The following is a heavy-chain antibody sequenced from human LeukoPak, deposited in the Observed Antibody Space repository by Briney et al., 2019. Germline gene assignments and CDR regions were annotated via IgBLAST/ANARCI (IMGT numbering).Heavy chain of an antibody. CDR1: GFTVSSNY. V-gene: IGHV3-66*01. CDR2: IYSGGST. D-gene: IGHD4-4*01. CDR3: AGDHPGTVTNL. Sequence: LGGSLRLSCAASGFTVSSNYMSWVRQAPGKGLEWVSVIYSGGSTYYADSVKGRFTISRDNSKNTLYLQMNSLRAEDTAVYYCAGDHPGTVTNLWGQGTLVTVSS. J-gene: IGHJ4*02.